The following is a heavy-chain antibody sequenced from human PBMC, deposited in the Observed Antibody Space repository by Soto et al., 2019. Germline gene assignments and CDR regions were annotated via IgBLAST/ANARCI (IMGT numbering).Heavy chain of an antibody. CDR3: ARDLWSYSGGGKDAFDI. CDR1: GFTFSSYG. D-gene: IGHD6-19*01. Sequence: QVQLVESGGGVVQPGRSLRLSCAASGFTFSSYGMHWVRQAPGKGLEWVAVIWYDGSNKYYADSVKGRFTISRDNSKNTLYLHMNSLRAEDTAVYYCARDLWSYSGGGKDAFDIWGQGTMVTVSS. J-gene: IGHJ3*02. V-gene: IGHV3-33*01. CDR2: IWYDGSNK.